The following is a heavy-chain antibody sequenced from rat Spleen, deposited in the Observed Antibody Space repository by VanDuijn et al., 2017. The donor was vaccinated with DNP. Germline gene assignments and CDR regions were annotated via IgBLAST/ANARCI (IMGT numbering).Heavy chain of an antibody. CDR2: ISPSGGGT. V-gene: IGHV5-25*01. J-gene: IGHJ4*01. Sequence: EVQLVESGGGLVQPGRSLKLSCAASGFTFSDYYMAWVRQAPTKGLEWVTSISPSGGGTYYRDSVKGRFTISRNNANRTLYLQMNSLWSEDTATYYCVKHLDAWGQGTSVTVSS. CDR3: VKHLDA. CDR1: GFTFSDYY.